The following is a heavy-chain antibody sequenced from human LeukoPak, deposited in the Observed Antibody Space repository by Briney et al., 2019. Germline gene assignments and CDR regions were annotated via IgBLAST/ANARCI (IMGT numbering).Heavy chain of an antibody. D-gene: IGHD2-2*01. CDR3: AIFPLNYAEYYFDY. Sequence: SETLSLTCTVSGGSISSYYWSWIRQSPGKGLKWIGYIYYRGSTSYSPSLKSRVTISVDTSKNQFSLKLRTVTAADTAVYYCAIFPLNYAEYYFDYWGQGILVTVSS. V-gene: IGHV4-59*08. J-gene: IGHJ4*02. CDR2: IYYRGST. CDR1: GGSISSYY.